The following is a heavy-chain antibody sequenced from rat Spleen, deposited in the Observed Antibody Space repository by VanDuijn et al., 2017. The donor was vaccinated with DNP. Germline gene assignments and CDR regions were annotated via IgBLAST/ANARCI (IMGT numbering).Heavy chain of an antibody. V-gene: IGHV4-2*01. CDR2: INKESGTI. CDR3: ATALCDY. Sequence: EVQLVESGGGLVQPGRSLKLSCVASGFTFSSYWMGWVRQAPGKGLEWIGEINKESGTIIYSPSLKDKFTISRDNAQNTLYLQMNKLGSEDTAIYHCATALCDYWGQGVMVTVSS. CDR1: GFTFSSYW. J-gene: IGHJ2*01. D-gene: IGHD3-2*01.